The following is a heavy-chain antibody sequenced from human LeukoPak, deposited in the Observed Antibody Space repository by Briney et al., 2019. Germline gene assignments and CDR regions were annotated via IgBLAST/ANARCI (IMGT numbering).Heavy chain of an antibody. Sequence: SETLSLTCTVSGGSISGYYWTWIRQPPGKGLEWIGYIYSSGSTNYNPSLKSRVTISADTSKNQFSLRLSSVTAADTAVYYCARHRYTSSSSCFDFWGQGTLVTVSS. D-gene: IGHD6-6*01. V-gene: IGHV4-59*08. CDR1: GGSISGYY. J-gene: IGHJ4*02. CDR2: IYSSGST. CDR3: ARHRYTSSSSCFDF.